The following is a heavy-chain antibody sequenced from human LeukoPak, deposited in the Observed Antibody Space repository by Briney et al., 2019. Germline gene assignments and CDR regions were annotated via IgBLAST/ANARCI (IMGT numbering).Heavy chain of an antibody. CDR1: GFTFSSYA. J-gene: IGHJ4*02. Sequence: GGSLRLSCAASGFTFSSYAMSWVRQAPGKGLEWVSGISSSGGCTYYADSVKGRFTISRDNSKNTLYLQMNSLRAEDTAVYYCAKYGSGTYCFDNWGQGTLVTVSS. CDR2: ISSSGGCT. V-gene: IGHV3-23*01. D-gene: IGHD3-10*01. CDR3: AKYGSGTYCFDN.